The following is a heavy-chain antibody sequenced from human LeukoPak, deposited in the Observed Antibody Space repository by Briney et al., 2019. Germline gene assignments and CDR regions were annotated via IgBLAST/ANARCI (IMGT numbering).Heavy chain of an antibody. CDR1: GGSISSSSYY. CDR2: IYYSGST. J-gene: IGHJ4*02. Sequence: SETLSLTCTVSGGSISSSSYYWGWIRQPPGKGLEWIGSIYYSGSTYYNPSLKSRDTISVDTSKNQFSLKLSSVTAADTAVYYCARHQRGRIAAAGYFDYWGQGTLVTVSS. V-gene: IGHV4-39*01. CDR3: ARHQRGRIAAAGYFDY. D-gene: IGHD6-13*01.